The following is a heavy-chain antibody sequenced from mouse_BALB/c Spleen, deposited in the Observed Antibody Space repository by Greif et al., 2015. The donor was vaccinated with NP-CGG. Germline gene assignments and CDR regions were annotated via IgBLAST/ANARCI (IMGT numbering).Heavy chain of an antibody. CDR3: ARSGNSYAMDY. CDR1: GYTFTSYW. D-gene: IGHD2-1*01. Sequence: QVQLQQPGAELAKPGASVKMSCKASGYTFTSYWMHWVKQRPGQGLEWIGYINPSTGYTEYNQKFKDKATLTADKSSSTAYMQLSSLTSEDSAVYYCARSGNSYAMDYWGQGTSVTVSS. CDR2: INPSTGYT. V-gene: IGHV1-7*01. J-gene: IGHJ4*01.